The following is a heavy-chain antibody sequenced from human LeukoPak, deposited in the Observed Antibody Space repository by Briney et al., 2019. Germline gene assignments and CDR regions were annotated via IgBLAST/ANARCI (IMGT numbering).Heavy chain of an antibody. V-gene: IGHV3-23*01. CDR2: ISGSGTNT. CDR3: AKATSPVISRNLFDR. J-gene: IGHJ5*02. CDR1: GFTFRSYA. Sequence: GGSLRLSCAASGFTFRSYAMNWVRQAPGQGLEWVSTISGSGTNTDYADSVKGRFTISRDNSKNTLYVQMNSLRAEDTAVYYCAKATSPVISRNLFDRWGQGTLVTVSS. D-gene: IGHD2-2*01.